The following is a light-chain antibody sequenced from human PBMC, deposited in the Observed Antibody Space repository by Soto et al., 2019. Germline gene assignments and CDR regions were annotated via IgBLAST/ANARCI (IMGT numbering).Light chain of an antibody. J-gene: IGKJ1*01. CDR3: QQYNGYFVT. V-gene: IGKV1-5*03. CDR1: QSISNW. Sequence: DIPMTQSPSTLSASVGDRVTITCRASQSISNWLAWYQQKPGKAPKLLIYKASSLESGVPSRFSGSGSGTEFTLTISSLQPDDFATYYCQQYNGYFVTFGQGTKVEIK. CDR2: KAS.